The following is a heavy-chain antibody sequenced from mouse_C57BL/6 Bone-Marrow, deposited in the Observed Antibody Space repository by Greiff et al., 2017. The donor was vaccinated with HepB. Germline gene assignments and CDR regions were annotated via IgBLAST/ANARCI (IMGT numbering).Heavy chain of an antibody. J-gene: IGHJ3*01. CDR1: GYTFTSYW. Sequence: VQLQQSGAELVRPGTSVKLSCKASGYTFTSYWMHWVKQRPGQGLEWIGVIDPSDSYTNYNQKFKGKATLTVDTSSSTAYMQLSSLTSEDSAVYYCARGYYGSSSLSYWGQGTLVTVSA. CDR2: IDPSDSYT. CDR3: ARGYYGSSSLSY. V-gene: IGHV1-59*01. D-gene: IGHD1-1*01.